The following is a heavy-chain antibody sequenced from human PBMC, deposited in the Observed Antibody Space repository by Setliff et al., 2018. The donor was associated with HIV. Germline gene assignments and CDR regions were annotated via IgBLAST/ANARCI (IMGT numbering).Heavy chain of an antibody. CDR3: AREAVEGYYDSSGYYFDY. CDR1: GYTFSSYG. Sequence: SVKVSCKASGYTFSSYGINWVRQAPGQGLEWMGGIIPIFGTTNYAQNFQGRVSITADASTSTAYMELSSLRSDDTAVYYCAREAVEGYYDSSGYYFDYWGQGTLVTVSS. V-gene: IGHV1-69*13. J-gene: IGHJ4*02. D-gene: IGHD3-22*01. CDR2: IIPIFGTT.